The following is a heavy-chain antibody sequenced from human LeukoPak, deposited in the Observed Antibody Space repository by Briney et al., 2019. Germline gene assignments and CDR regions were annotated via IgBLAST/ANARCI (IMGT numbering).Heavy chain of an antibody. V-gene: IGHV3-15*01. J-gene: IGHJ4*02. D-gene: IGHD2-8*01. Sequence: GGSLRLSCAASGFTYTNAWMSWVRQAPGKGLECVGHIKSKGDGGTTEYAAPVKGRSTISRDDSKNTLDLQMNNLKVEDTAVYYCTTDEWSWGQGTLVTVSS. CDR3: TTDEWS. CDR1: GFTYTNAW. CDR2: IKSKGDGGTT.